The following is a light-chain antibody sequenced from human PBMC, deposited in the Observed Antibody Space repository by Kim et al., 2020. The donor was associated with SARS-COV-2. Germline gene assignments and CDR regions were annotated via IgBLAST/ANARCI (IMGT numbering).Light chain of an antibody. CDR2: RNN. J-gene: IGLJ3*02. V-gene: IGLV10-54*04. Sequence: QTARLTCPGNSNNFGDQGAAWLQQLQGHPPNLLSYRNNNRPSGIAEKFSASRSGNTASLTITGLLPEDEADYYCSAWDSSLSAWVFGGGTKLTVL. CDR3: SAWDSSLSAWV. CDR1: SNNFGDQG.